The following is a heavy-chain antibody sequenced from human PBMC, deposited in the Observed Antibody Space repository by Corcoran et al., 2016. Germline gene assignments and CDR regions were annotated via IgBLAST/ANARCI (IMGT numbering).Heavy chain of an antibody. V-gene: IGHV1-69*01. CDR1: GGTFSSYA. J-gene: IGHJ5*02. D-gene: IGHD2-2*01. CDR2: IIPIFGTA. Sequence: QVQLVQSGAEVKKPGSSVKVSCKASGGTFSSYAISWVRQAPGQGLEWMGGIIPIFGTANYAQKFQGRVTITADESTSTAYMELSSLRSEDTAVYYCARDGTTDIVVGPAARGGWFDPWGQGTLVTVSS. CDR3: ARDGTTDIVVGPAARGGWFDP.